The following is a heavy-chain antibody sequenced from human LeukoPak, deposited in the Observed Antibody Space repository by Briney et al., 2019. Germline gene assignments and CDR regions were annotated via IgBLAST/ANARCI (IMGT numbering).Heavy chain of an antibody. CDR3: ARGRSNYYGMDV. CDR2: ISFGGTT. Sequence: SETLSLTCTVSGYSISSSNWWGWIRQPPGKGLEWVACISFGGTTNYSPSLKSRVTMSVDTSKNLFSLKVSSVTAADTAVYYCARGRSNYYGMDVWGQGTTVTVSS. V-gene: IGHV4-28*03. J-gene: IGHJ6*02. D-gene: IGHD1-26*01. CDR1: GYSISSSNW.